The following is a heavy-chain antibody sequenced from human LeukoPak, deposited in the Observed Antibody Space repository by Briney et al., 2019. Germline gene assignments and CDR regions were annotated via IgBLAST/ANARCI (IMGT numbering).Heavy chain of an antibody. CDR2: ISSSSSYI. Sequence: SGGSLRLSCAASGFTFSSYSMNWVRQAPGKGLEWVSSISSSSSYIYYADSVKGRFTISRDNAKNSLYLQMNSLRAEDTAVYYCARARYDSSGPEGVDAFDIWGQGTMVTVSS. CDR3: ARARYDSSGPEGVDAFDI. CDR1: GFTFSSYS. J-gene: IGHJ3*02. V-gene: IGHV3-21*01. D-gene: IGHD3-22*01.